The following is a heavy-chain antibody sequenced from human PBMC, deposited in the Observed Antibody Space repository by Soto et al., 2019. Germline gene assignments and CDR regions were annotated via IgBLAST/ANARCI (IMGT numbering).Heavy chain of an antibody. D-gene: IGHD3-22*01. CDR1: GFTFSSYG. Sequence: GGSLRLSCAAFGFTFSSYGMHWVRQAPGKGLEWVAVIWYDGSNKYYADSVKGRLTISRDNSKNTLYLQMNSLRAEDTAVYYCARDRLNYYDSSGYYALDAFDIWGQGTMVTVSS. V-gene: IGHV3-33*01. CDR3: ARDRLNYYDSSGYYALDAFDI. CDR2: IWYDGSNK. J-gene: IGHJ3*02.